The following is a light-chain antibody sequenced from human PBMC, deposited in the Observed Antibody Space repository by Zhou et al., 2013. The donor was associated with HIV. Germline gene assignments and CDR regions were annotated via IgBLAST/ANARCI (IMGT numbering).Light chain of an antibody. J-gene: IGKJ5*01. V-gene: IGKV1-5*03. CDR1: QTISKW. CDR3: QQYSTHPIT. Sequence: DIQMTQSPSTLSASLGDRVTITCRATQTISKWLAWYQQKPGKAPKLLIHKASILEASVPSRFSGSGSGTEFNLTVSRLQSDDSATYYCQQYSTHPITFGQGTRLEI. CDR2: KAS.